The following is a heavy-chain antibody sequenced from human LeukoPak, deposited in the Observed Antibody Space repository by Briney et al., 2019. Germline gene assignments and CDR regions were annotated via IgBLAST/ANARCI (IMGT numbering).Heavy chain of an antibody. D-gene: IGHD3-9*01. CDR2: ISGGGDTT. J-gene: IGHJ4*02. CDR3: AKAANYDILTGYYLDY. CDR1: GFTFSSYA. V-gene: IGHV3-23*01. Sequence: GGSLRLSCAASGFTFSSYAMSWVRQAPGKGLDWVSAISGGGDTTYYADSVKGRFTISRDNSKNTLYLQMNNLRAEDTAIYYCAKAANYDILTGYYLDYWGQGTLVTVSS.